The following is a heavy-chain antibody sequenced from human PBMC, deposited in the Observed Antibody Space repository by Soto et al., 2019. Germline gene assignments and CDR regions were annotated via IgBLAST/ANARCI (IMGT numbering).Heavy chain of an antibody. J-gene: IGHJ5*02. Sequence: PSETLSLTCTFSGFSISSYYWSWIRQPPGKGLEWIGYIYYSGSTNYNPSLKSRVTISVDTSKNQFSLKLSSVTAADTAVYYCARLPISITILINWFDPWGQGTLVTVSS. D-gene: IGHD3-3*01. V-gene: IGHV4-59*08. CDR1: GFSISSYY. CDR2: IYYSGST. CDR3: ARLPISITILINWFDP.